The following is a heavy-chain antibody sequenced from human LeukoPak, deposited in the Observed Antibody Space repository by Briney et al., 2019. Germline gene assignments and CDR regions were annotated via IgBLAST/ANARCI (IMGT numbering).Heavy chain of an antibody. J-gene: IGHJ6*03. V-gene: IGHV3-48*04. CDR3: ARDGCSSSWYSDYYYYMDV. CDR1: GFPFCSCS. CDR2: ISSSSTI. D-gene: IGHD6-13*01. Sequence: GGSLRLSCAASGFPFCSCSMNWVRQAPGKGLEWVSYISSSSTIYYADSVKGRFTISRDNAKNSLYLQMNSLRAEDTAVYYCARDGCSSSWYSDYYYYMDVWGKGTTVTVSS.